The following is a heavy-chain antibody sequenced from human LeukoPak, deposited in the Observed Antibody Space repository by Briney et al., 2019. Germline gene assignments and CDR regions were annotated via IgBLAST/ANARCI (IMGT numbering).Heavy chain of an antibody. CDR3: ATSARPAAGTWVDY. CDR1: GYTLTELS. V-gene: IGHV1-24*01. D-gene: IGHD6-13*01. Sequence: ASVKVSCKVSGYTLTELSMHWVRQAPGKGLEWMGGFDPEDGETIYAQKFQGRVTMTEDTSTDTAYMELSSLRSEDTAVYYCATSARPAAGTWVDYWGQGTLVTVSS. CDR2: FDPEDGET. J-gene: IGHJ4*02.